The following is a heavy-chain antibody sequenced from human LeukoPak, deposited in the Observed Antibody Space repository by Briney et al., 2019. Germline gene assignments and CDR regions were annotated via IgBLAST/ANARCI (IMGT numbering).Heavy chain of an antibody. CDR2: ISGSGVTT. CDR3: AAGWYFDY. V-gene: IGHV3-23*01. Sequence: PGGSLRLSCAASGFTFSNNAMSWVRQAPGKGLEWVSAISGSGVTTYYADSVKDRFTISRDNSKNTLYLQMISLRAEDTAVYYCAAGWYFDYWGQGTLVTVSS. CDR1: GFTFSNNA. D-gene: IGHD2-15*01. J-gene: IGHJ4*02.